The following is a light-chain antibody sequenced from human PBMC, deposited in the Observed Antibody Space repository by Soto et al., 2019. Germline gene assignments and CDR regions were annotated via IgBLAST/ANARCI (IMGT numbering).Light chain of an antibody. CDR3: QQYKNWPLT. J-gene: IGKJ4*01. CDR1: QGISSW. CDR2: AAS. Sequence: DIQMTQSPSSVSASVGDRVTITCRASQGISSWLAWYQQKPGKAPNLLIYAASSLQSGVPSRFSGSGSGTDFTLTISRLEPEDFAVYYCQQYKNWPLTFGGGTKVDIK. V-gene: IGKV1-12*01.